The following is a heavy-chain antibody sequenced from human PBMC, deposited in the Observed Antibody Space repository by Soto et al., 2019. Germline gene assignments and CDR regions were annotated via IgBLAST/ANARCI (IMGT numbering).Heavy chain of an antibody. CDR2: INPSSGGI. J-gene: IGHJ5*02. V-gene: IGHV1-46*01. Sequence: ASVKVSCKASGYLFTSYYMHWVRQAPGQGPEGMGIINPSSGGISYAQKFQGRVTMTRDTSASTVYMELSSLRSEDTAVYYCARAITVNWTPDPWGQGTLVTVSS. D-gene: IGHD1-20*01. CDR3: ARAITVNWTPDP. CDR1: GYLFTSYY.